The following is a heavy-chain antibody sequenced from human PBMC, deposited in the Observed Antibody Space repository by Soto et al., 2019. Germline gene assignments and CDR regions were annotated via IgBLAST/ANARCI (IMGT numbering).Heavy chain of an antibody. CDR2: MTADGRTI. CDR1: GYTLGDYW. V-gene: IGHV3-74*03. Sequence: PGRNLRISRAAYGYTLGDYWMPCLRQPPGKGPEWVSRMTADGRTIQYADSVKGRFPASRDNAKSTLYLQMNSLRAEDTAVYYCATAEVDDWGPGNGVTVSS. CDR3: ATAEVDD. J-gene: IGHJ4*02. D-gene: IGHD2-2*01.